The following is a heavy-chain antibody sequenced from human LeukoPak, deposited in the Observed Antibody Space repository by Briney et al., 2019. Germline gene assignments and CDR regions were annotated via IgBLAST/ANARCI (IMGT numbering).Heavy chain of an antibody. D-gene: IGHD1-26*01. CDR2: IYYTGSS. CDR3: ARSVVGATGEVPFDY. J-gene: IGHJ4*02. V-gene: IGHV4-59*01. Sequence: PSETLSLTCTVSGGSISSYYWSWIRQPPGKGLEWIGYIYYTGSSNYDPSLKRRVTISVDTSKNQFSLKLSSVTAADAAVYYCARSVVGATGEVPFDYWGQGTLVIVSS. CDR1: GGSISSYY.